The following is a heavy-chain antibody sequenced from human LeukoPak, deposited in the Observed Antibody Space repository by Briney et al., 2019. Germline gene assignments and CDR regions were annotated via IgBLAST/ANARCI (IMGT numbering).Heavy chain of an antibody. D-gene: IGHD2-15*01. J-gene: IGHJ5*02. CDR2: SYYSGST. CDR1: GGSISRGGYY. V-gene: IGHV4-31*03. CDR3: ARDLGGIDP. Sequence: SETLSLTCTVSGGSISRGGYYWNWLRQHPGKGLEWIGYSYYSGSTYYNPSLKSRVTTSVDTSTNQFSLKLSSVTAADTAVYYCARDLGGIDPWGQGTLVTVSS.